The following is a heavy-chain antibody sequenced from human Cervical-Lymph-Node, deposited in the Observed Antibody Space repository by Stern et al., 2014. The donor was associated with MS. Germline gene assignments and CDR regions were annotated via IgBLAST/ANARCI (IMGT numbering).Heavy chain of an antibody. Sequence: QFTLRESGPALVKPTQTLTLTCTFSGFSLSTSGLGVGWIRQPPGEALEWLAYIYWHDQKRYSPSLKSRLTITKDTSKNQVVLTLTNVDPVDTATYYCAHRTAGPFDYWGQGTLVTVSS. V-gene: IGHV2-5*01. CDR1: GFSLSTSGLG. CDR3: AHRTAGPFDY. CDR2: IYWHDQK. J-gene: IGHJ4*02.